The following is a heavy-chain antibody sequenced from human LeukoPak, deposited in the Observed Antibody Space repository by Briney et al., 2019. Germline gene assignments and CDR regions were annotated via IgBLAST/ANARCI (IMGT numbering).Heavy chain of an antibody. J-gene: IGHJ4*02. V-gene: IGHV2-70*13. CDR2: IDWNDDK. CDR3: ARTSWIRGVIHLDT. D-gene: IGHD3-10*01. CDR1: GFSLRTSGMC. Sequence: SGPTLVNPTETLTLTCTFSGFSLRTSGMCVSWIRQPPGKALEWLALIDWNDDKYFKTSLKNRLTISKDTSKNQVVLTMTNLAPVDTATYYCARTSWIRGVIHLDTWGQGTLVSVSS.